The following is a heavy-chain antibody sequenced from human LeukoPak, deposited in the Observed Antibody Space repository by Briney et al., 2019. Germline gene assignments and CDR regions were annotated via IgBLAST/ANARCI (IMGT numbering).Heavy chain of an antibody. Sequence: GGSLRLSCGASGFTFDTYWMHWVRQAPGKGLVWVSRINTDGSRTNYADSVKGRFTISRDNSKNTLYLQMNSLRVEDTAVYYCARDRSRWVYDSSGYYFSDLDYWGQGTLVTVSS. CDR3: ARDRSRWVYDSSGYYFSDLDY. CDR1: GFTFDTYW. J-gene: IGHJ4*02. D-gene: IGHD3-22*01. V-gene: IGHV3-74*01. CDR2: INTDGSRT.